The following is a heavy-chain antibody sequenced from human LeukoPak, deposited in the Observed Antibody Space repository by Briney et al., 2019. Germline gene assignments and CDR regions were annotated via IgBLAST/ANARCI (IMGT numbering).Heavy chain of an antibody. CDR3: AREGSSGYYPS. D-gene: IGHD3-22*01. V-gene: IGHV3-30-3*01. Sequence: GGSLRLSCAASGFTFSSYPMHWVRQAPGKGLEWVAVISYDGSEKHYADPVKGRFTISRDNSKNTLYLQMNSLRAEDTAAYYCAREGSSGYYPSWGQGILVTVSS. J-gene: IGHJ4*02. CDR2: ISYDGSEK. CDR1: GFTFSSYP.